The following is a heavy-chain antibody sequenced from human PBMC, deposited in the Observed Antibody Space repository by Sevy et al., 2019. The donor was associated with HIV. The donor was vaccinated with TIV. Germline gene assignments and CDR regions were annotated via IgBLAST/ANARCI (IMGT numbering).Heavy chain of an antibody. CDR3: ARVWSGSTYYYYYGLDV. Sequence: SDTLSLTCVVSDYSISSGYYWGWIRQPPGKGLEWIGSISHSGSTYYNPSLKSRVTISVDTSKNQFSLKLSSVTAADTAVYYCARVWSGSTYYYYYGLDVWGQGTTVTVSS. CDR2: ISHSGST. V-gene: IGHV4-38-2*01. J-gene: IGHJ6*02. D-gene: IGHD1-26*01. CDR1: DYSISSGYY.